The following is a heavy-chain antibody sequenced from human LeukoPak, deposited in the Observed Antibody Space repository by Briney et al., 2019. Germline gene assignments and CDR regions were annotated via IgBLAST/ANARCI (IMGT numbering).Heavy chain of an antibody. V-gene: IGHV1-2*04. J-gene: IGHJ4*02. D-gene: IGHD6-13*01. CDR2: INPNSGGT. CDR3: ARESIAAAAEAGTFDY. CDR1: GYTFTGYY. Sequence: ASVKVSCKASGYTFTGYYMHWVRQAPGQGLEWMGWINPNSGGTNYAQKFQGWVTMTGDTSISTAYMELSRLRSDDTAVYYCARESIAAAAEAGTFDYWGQGTLVTVSS.